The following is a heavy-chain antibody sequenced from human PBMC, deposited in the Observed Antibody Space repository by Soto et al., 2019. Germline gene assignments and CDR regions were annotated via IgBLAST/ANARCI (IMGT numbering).Heavy chain of an antibody. Sequence: SDTLSLTCTVSGGSISSGDYYWSWIRQPPWKGLEWIGYIYYSGSTYYNPSLKSRVTISVDTSKNQFSLKLGSVTAADTAVYYCARYSGSYRPAFEILGQGXMVTV. D-gene: IGHD1-26*01. CDR2: IYYSGST. CDR1: GGSISSGDYY. J-gene: IGHJ3*02. CDR3: ARYSGSYRPAFEI. V-gene: IGHV4-30-4*02.